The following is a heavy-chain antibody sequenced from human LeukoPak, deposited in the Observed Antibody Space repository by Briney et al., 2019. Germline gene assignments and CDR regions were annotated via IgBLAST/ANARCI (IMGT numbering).Heavy chain of an antibody. CDR2: IKEDGSEK. Sequence: PGGSLRLSCAASGFTLSSYWMSWVRQAPGKGLEWVANIKEDGSEKYYVDSVKGRFTISRDNAKNSLYLQMNSLRAENTAVYYCARSTVVQGYCSSPSCPLIYWGQGTLVTVSS. CDR3: ARSTVVQGYCSSPSCPLIY. CDR1: GFTLSSYW. D-gene: IGHD2-2*01. V-gene: IGHV3-7*01. J-gene: IGHJ4*02.